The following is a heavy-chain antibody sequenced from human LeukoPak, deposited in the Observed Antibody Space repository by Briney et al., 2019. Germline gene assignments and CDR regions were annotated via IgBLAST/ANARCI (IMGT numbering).Heavy chain of an antibody. CDR2: ISGSVST. D-gene: IGHD3-10*01. CDR1: GVASAADP. Sequence: APAGVASAADPMARIKYSHGKVQERVSTISGSVSTYYADSVKGRFTISRDDSKNTLYLQMNSLRAEDTAIYYCAKTRGPGAVHPDYWGQGTLVTVFS. V-gene: IGHV3-23*01. CDR3: AKTRGPGAVHPDY. J-gene: IGHJ4*02.